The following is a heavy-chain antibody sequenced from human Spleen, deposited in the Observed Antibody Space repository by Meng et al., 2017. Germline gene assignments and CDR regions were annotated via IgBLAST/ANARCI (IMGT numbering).Heavy chain of an antibody. V-gene: IGHV4-39*07. CDR2: LYHSGST. CDR1: YN. CDR3: VRDYKTFDYDSSGRWYFDL. J-gene: IGHJ2*01. Sequence: YNCTWHRDPTRKVIEEVGKLYHSGSTYDNPSLTSRVTMPVDTSKNQFSLKLTSETAADTAVYYCVRDYKTFDYDSSGRWYFDLWGRGTLVTVSS. D-gene: IGHD3-22*01.